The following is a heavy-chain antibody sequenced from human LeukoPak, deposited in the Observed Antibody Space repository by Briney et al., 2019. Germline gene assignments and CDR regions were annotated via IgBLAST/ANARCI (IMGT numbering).Heavy chain of an antibody. D-gene: IGHD6-13*01. J-gene: IGHJ3*02. CDR2: FDPEDGET. CDR1: AYTFTGYY. V-gene: IGHV1-24*01. CDR3: ATDRSSWPRGAFDI. Sequence: ASVKVSCKASAYTFTGYYMHWVRQAPGKGLEWMGGFDPEDGETIYAQKFQGRVTMTEDTSTDTAYMELSSLRSEDTTVYYCATDRSSWPRGAFDIWGQGTMVTVSS.